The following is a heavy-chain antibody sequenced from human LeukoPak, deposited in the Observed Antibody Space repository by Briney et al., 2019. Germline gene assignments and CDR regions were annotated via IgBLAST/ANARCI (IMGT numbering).Heavy chain of an antibody. Sequence: SQTLSVTCAISGDSVSSINGAWNWVRQSPSRGLEWLGRTYYRSKWYSDYAVPIQGRMSINPDTSKNQFTLHLFSVTPDDTAVYYCARDVATTGWYTFDYWGQGTRVTVSS. CDR1: GDSVSSINGA. J-gene: IGHJ4*02. V-gene: IGHV6-1*01. CDR3: ARDVATTGWYTFDY. D-gene: IGHD6-19*01. CDR2: TYYRSKWYS.